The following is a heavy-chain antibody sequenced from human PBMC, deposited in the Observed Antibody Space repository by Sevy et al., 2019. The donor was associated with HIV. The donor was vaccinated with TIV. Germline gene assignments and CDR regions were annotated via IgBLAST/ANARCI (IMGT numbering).Heavy chain of an antibody. CDR2: IKQDESEK. J-gene: IGHJ4*02. CDR1: GFKFSDYW. D-gene: IGHD3-3*01. V-gene: IGHV3-7*01. CDR3: AREVGGFNWRPYYFDS. Sequence: GGSLRLSCAASGFKFSDYWMSWVRQSPGKGLEWVATIKQDESEKYYVASVKGRFAISRDNCKNSVSLQMNGLRVEDTALYYCAREVGGFNWRPYYFDSWGQGTLVTVSS.